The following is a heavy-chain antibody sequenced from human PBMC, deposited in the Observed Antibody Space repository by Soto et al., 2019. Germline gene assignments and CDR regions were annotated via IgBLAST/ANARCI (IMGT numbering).Heavy chain of an antibody. Sequence: QVQLVESGGGVVQPGRSLRLSCAASGFTFSSYAVHWVRQAPGKGLEWVAVISYAGTNKYYADSVKGRFTISRDNSKNTLYLQMNSLRPEDTAVYYCARGYGGNSASFDIWGQGTMVTVSS. CDR1: GFTFSSYA. D-gene: IGHD2-21*02. CDR2: ISYAGTNK. J-gene: IGHJ3*02. CDR3: ARGYGGNSASFDI. V-gene: IGHV3-30-3*01.